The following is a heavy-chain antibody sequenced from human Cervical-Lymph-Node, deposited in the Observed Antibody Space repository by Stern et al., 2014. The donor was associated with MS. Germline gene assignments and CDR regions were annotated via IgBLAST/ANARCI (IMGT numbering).Heavy chain of an antibody. D-gene: IGHD2-8*02. CDR3: ARSPVTGGGLRFDY. V-gene: IGHV2-5*02. J-gene: IGHJ4*02. CDR1: GLSLTSIGEG. Sequence: QVTLRESGPTVVKPTETLTLICTISGLSLTSIGEGVGWIRQPPGKALEWLSLIYWDDDKRYSPSLKSRLTITKDTSKNQVVLTMTNMDPADTATYLCARSPVTGGGLRFDYWGQGTLVTVSS. CDR2: IYWDDDK.